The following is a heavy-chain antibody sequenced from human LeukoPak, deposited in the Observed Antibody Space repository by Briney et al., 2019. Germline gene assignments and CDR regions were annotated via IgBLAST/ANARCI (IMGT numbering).Heavy chain of an antibody. D-gene: IGHD5-12*01. J-gene: IGHJ4*02. CDR3: AKDPWGYSGYDPGSFDY. Sequence: PGGSLRLSCAASGFTFSSYGMSWVRQAPGKGLEWVSAISGSGGSTYYADSVKGRFTISRDNSKNTLYLQMNSLRAEDTAIYYCAKDPWGYSGYDPGSFDYWGQGTLVTVSS. CDR1: GFTFSSYG. V-gene: IGHV3-23*01. CDR2: ISGSGGST.